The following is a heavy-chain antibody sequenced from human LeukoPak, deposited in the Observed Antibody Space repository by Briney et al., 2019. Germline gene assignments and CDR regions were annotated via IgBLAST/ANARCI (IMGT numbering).Heavy chain of an antibody. Sequence: ASVTVSCTASGYTFTTYYMHWVRQAPGQGLEWMGVINPNGGSTAYAQKFQGRVTMIRDRSTSTVYMELSSLRSEDAALYYCARDPSGSWQWFDYWGQGTLVTVSS. J-gene: IGHJ4*02. V-gene: IGHV1-46*01. CDR2: INPNGGST. CDR3: ARDPSGSWQWFDY. CDR1: GYTFTTYY. D-gene: IGHD1-26*01.